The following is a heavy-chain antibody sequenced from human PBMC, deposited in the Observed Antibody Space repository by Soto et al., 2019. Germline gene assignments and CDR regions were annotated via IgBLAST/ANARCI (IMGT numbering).Heavy chain of an antibody. J-gene: IGHJ6*03. Sequence: GGSLRLSCAASGFTFSDYYMSWIRQAPGKGLEWVSYISSSGSTIYYADSGKGRFTISRDNAKNSLYLQMNSLRAEDTAVYYCARGDSSSWYYYYYMDVWGKGTTVTVPS. D-gene: IGHD6-13*01. CDR1: GFTFSDYY. CDR3: ARGDSSSWYYYYYMDV. V-gene: IGHV3-11*01. CDR2: ISSSGSTI.